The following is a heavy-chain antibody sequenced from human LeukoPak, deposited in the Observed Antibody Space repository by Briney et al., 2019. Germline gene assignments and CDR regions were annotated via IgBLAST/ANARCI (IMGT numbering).Heavy chain of an antibody. J-gene: IGHJ4*02. V-gene: IGHV3-23*01. CDR2: IGRSGGVI. CDR1: GFTFNSYA. D-gene: IGHD4-23*01. CDR3: AKYAPPTTVVTRYFDY. Sequence: GGSLRLSCAASGFTFNSYAMAWVRQAPGKGLEWVSVIGRSGGVIQYVDSVKGRFTISRDNSKNTLYLQMNSLRAEDTAVYYCAKYAPPTTVVTRYFDYWGQGTLVTVSS.